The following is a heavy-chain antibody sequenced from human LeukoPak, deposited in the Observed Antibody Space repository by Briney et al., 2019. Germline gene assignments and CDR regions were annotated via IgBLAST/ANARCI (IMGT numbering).Heavy chain of an antibody. CDR2: IYYSGST. D-gene: IGHD6-19*01. V-gene: IGHV4-39*07. CDR3: ARETQIRSSGWYYFDY. Sequence: SETLSLTCAVSGGSISSNSYYWGWIRQPPGKGLEWIGSIYYSGSTYYNPSLKSRVTISLDTSKNQFSLKLSSVTAADTAVYYCARETQIRSSGWYYFDYWGQGTLVTVSS. J-gene: IGHJ4*02. CDR1: GGSISSNSYY.